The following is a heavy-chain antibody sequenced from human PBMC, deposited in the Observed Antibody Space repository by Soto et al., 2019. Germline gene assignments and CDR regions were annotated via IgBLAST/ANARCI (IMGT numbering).Heavy chain of an antibody. Sequence: PSETLSLTCAVYGGSFSGYYWTWIRQPPGTGLEWIGEINHSGSTNYNPSLKSRVTISVDTSKNQFSLKLSSVTAADTAMYYCARFNWYFDPWGRGTLVTVSS. J-gene: IGHJ2*01. V-gene: IGHV4-34*01. CDR1: GGSFSGYY. CDR3: ARFNWYFDP. CDR2: INHSGST.